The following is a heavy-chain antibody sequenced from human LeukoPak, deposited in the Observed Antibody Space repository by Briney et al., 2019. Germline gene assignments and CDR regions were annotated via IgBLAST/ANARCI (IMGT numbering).Heavy chain of an antibody. CDR1: GFTFDDYG. D-gene: IGHD2-8*01. CDR3: ARAYCTNGVCPYYYYYYYMDV. Sequence: GGSLRLSCAASGFTFDDYGMSWVRQAPGKGLEWVSGINWNGGSTGYADSVKGRFTISRGNAKNSLYLQMNSLRAEDTALYYCARAYCTNGVCPYYYYYYYMDVWGKGTTVTVSS. CDR2: INWNGGST. V-gene: IGHV3-20*04. J-gene: IGHJ6*03.